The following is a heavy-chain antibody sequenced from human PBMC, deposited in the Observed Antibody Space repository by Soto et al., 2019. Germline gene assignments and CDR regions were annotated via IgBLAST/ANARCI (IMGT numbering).Heavy chain of an antibody. Sequence: PGGSLRLSCAASGFTFSNYAMHWVRQAPGKGLEWVSYISSSSSTIYYADSVKGRFTISRDNAKNSLYLQMNSLRDEDTAVYYCARAPYYYDSSGYGYWYFDLWGRGTLVTVSS. CDR2: ISSSSSTI. D-gene: IGHD3-22*01. CDR1: GFTFSNYA. V-gene: IGHV3-48*02. CDR3: ARAPYYYDSSGYGYWYFDL. J-gene: IGHJ2*01.